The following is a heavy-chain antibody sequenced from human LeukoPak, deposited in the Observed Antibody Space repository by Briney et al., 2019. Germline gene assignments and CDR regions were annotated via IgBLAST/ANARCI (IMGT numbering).Heavy chain of an antibody. CDR3: ARHPRIGAFDI. V-gene: IGHV3-33*01. J-gene: IGHJ3*02. CDR2: KWYDGSNK. D-gene: IGHD1-26*01. CDR1: GFTFSSYG. Sequence: PGRSLRLSCAASGFTFSSYGMHWVRQAPGKRLEWVAVKWYDGSNKYYADSVKGRFTISRDNSKNTLYLQMNSLRAEDTAVYYCARHPRIGAFDIWGQGTMVTVSS.